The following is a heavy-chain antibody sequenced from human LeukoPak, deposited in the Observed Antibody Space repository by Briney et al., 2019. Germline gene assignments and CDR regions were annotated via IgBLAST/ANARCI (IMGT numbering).Heavy chain of an antibody. V-gene: IGHV1-18*01. CDR3: ARVGATIPYNWLDP. J-gene: IGHJ5*02. CDR2: ISAHHGYT. CDR1: GYTFINYG. Sequence: VASVKVSCKASGYTFINYGINWMRQAPGQGLEWLGWISAHHGYTKYAQKVQGRVTMTTDTSTSTAYMELRSLRSDDTAVYYCARVGATIPYNWLDPWGQGTLVTVSS. D-gene: IGHD1-26*01.